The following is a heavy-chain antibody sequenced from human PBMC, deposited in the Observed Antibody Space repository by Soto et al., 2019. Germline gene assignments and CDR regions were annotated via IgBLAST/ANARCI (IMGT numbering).Heavy chain of an antibody. J-gene: IGHJ5*02. CDR3: ARDPRSGSYYGWFDP. Sequence: SETLSLTCTVSGGSISRYYWNWIRQPPGKGLEWIGDIYYSGSTNYNPSLKSRVTISVDTSKNQFSLKLSSVTAADTAVYYCARDPRSGSYYGWFDPWGQGTMGTVSS. CDR2: IYYSGST. V-gene: IGHV4-59*01. D-gene: IGHD3-10*01. CDR1: GGSISRYY.